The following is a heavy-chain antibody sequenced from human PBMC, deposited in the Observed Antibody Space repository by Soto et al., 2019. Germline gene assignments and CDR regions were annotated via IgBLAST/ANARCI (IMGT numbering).Heavy chain of an antibody. D-gene: IGHD6-19*01. CDR2: TYYRSRWYN. CDR1: GDSVSSNSAA. J-gene: IGHJ6*03. Sequence: SQTHSLTCAISGDSVSSNSAAWYWIRQSPSRGLEWLGRTYYRSRWYNDYAVSVKSRITVNPDTSKNQFSLHLNSVTPEDTAVYSCAGPPSLQWYYLDVWDKGTTVTVSS. CDR3: AGPPSLQWYYLDV. V-gene: IGHV6-1*01.